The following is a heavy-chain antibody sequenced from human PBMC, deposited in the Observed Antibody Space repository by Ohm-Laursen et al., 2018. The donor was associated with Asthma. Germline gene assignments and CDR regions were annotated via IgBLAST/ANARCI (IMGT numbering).Heavy chain of an antibody. Sequence: SDTLSLTCAVYGGSFSGYNWSWIRQPPGKGLEWIGEINHSGSTNYNPSLKSRVTISADTSKNQFSLKLSSVTAADTAVYYCARGQIVGAVWFDYWGQGTLVTVSS. CDR3: ARGQIVGAVWFDY. D-gene: IGHD1-26*01. CDR1: GGSFSGYN. J-gene: IGHJ4*02. CDR2: INHSGST. V-gene: IGHV4-34*01.